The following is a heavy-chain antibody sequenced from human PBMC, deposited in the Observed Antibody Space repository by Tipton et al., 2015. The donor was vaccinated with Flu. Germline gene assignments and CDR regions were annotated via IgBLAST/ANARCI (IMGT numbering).Heavy chain of an antibody. Sequence: LSLTCTVSGGSSGNYYWSWIRQPPGKGLEWVAHINQDGSEKNYVDSVKGRFTISRDNAKNSLYLQMNSLRADDTALYYCVRFAGGSWGQGTLVTVSS. D-gene: IGHD3-16*01. V-gene: IGHV3-7*01. J-gene: IGHJ5*02. CDR2: INQDGSEK. CDR3: VRFAGGS. CDR1: GGSSGNYY.